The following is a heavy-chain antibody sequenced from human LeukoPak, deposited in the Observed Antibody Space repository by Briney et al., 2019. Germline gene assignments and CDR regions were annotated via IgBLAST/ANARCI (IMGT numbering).Heavy chain of an antibody. Sequence: GGSLRLSCAASGFTFSSYAMHWVRQAPGKGLEWVAVISYDGSNKYYADSVKGRFTISRDNSKNTLYLQMNSLRAEDTAVYYCARGNDYGDYDGGYYFDYWGQGTLVTVSS. D-gene: IGHD4-17*01. CDR1: GFTFSSYA. V-gene: IGHV3-30-3*01. CDR3: ARGNDYGDYDGGYYFDY. J-gene: IGHJ4*02. CDR2: ISYDGSNK.